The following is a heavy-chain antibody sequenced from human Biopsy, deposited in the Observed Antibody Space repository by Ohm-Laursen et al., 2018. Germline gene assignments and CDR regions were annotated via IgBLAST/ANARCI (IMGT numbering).Heavy chain of an antibody. J-gene: IGHJ4*02. CDR1: GGSISDSTYH. D-gene: IGHD3-3*01. V-gene: IGHV4-39*01. CDR3: ARQVDFWSGYVDY. Sequence: TLSLTCTVSGGSISDSTYHWGWIRQSPGKGLEWIGNIYYSGNPDYSPSLKSRVTISVDTSNNQFSLKLRSVTAADTAVYYCARQVDFWSGYVDYWGQGALVAVSS. CDR2: IYYSGNP.